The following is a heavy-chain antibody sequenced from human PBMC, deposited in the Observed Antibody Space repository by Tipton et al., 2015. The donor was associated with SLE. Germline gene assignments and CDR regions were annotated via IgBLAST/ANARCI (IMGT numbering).Heavy chain of an antibody. J-gene: IGHJ4*02. Sequence: SLRHSCAASGFTIDDYGMSWVRQAPGKGLEWVSGINWNGGSTGYADSVKGRFTISRDNAKNSLYLQMDSLRREDTAFYYCAKATMGAVRIRIFGVSNHFVYWGQGTLVTVSS. CDR3: AKATMGAVRIRIFGVSNHFVY. CDR1: GFTIDDYG. CDR2: INWNGGST. V-gene: IGHV3-20*04. D-gene: IGHD3-3*01.